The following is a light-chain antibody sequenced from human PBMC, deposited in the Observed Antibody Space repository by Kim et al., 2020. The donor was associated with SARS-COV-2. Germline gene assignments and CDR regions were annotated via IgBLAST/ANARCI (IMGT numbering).Light chain of an antibody. CDR1: KVGDKY. V-gene: IGLV3-1*01. CDR2: QDS. J-gene: IGLJ2*01. Sequence: VYVSTRQTASLPGSGDKVGDKYACWYQNKPGQSPVLVIYQDSRRPSGIPERFSVANSGNTATLTISGTQAMDEADYYCQAWDSIVVFGGGTQLTVL. CDR3: QAWDSIVV.